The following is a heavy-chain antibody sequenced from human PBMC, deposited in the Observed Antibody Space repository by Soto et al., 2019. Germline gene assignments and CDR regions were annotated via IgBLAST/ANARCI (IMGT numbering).Heavy chain of an antibody. J-gene: IGHJ3*02. CDR3: AKTFYCGGDCLDAFDN. D-gene: IGHD2-21*01. Sequence: QVQLVESGGGVVQPGRSLRLSCAASGFTFSSYGMHWVRQAPGKGLEWVAVISYDGSNKYYADSVKGRFTISRDNSKNTLYLQMNSLRAEDTAVYYCAKTFYCGGDCLDAFDNWGQGTMVTVSS. CDR1: GFTFSSYG. V-gene: IGHV3-30*18. CDR2: ISYDGSNK.